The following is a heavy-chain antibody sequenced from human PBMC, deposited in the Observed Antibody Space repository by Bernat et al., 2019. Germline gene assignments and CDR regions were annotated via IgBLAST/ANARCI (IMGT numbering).Heavy chain of an antibody. J-gene: IGHJ3*02. CDR3: ARSCSGGSCYLDYAFDI. D-gene: IGHD2-15*01. CDR1: GGSISSYY. Sequence: QVQLQESGPGLVKPSETLSLTCTVSGGSISSYYWSWIRQPPGKGLEWIGYIYYSGSTNYNPSLKSRVTISVDTSKNQFSLKLSSVTAADTAVYYCARSCSGGSCYLDYAFDIWGQGTMVTVSS. V-gene: IGHV4-59*01. CDR2: IYYSGST.